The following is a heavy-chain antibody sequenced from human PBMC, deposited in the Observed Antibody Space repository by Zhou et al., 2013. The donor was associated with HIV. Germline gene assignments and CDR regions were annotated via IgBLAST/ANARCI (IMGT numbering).Heavy chain of an antibody. Sequence: QVQLVQSGAEVKKPGSSVKVSCKASGGTFTTYGIDWVRLAPGQGLEWMGGLIPAFGRPNYSQNFQGRVTITADASTKTVFMELNSLRADDTAVYYCARGALRDFVVIQGYFDYWGQGTLVTVSS. J-gene: IGHJ4*02. D-gene: IGHD2-15*01. V-gene: IGHV1-69*12. CDR3: ARGALRDFVVIQGYFDY. CDR2: LIPAFGRP. CDR1: GGTFTTYG.